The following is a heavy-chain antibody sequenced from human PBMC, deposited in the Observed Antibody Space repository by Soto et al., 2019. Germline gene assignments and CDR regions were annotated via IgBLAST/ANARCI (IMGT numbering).Heavy chain of an antibody. J-gene: IGHJ3*01. D-gene: IGHD3-16*01. V-gene: IGHV2-5*02. CDR3: AHAFGGTSWPNDAFDV. CDR1: GFSFSADGVG. Sequence: QITLKESGPTLVKPTQTLTLTCIFSGFSFSADGVGVGWIRQPPGKALEWLALIYWDDDTLYRPSLKSRLTITKDSSKNQVVLTMTNMDPVDTATYYCAHAFGGTSWPNDAFDVWGQGTVVTVSS. CDR2: IYWDDDT.